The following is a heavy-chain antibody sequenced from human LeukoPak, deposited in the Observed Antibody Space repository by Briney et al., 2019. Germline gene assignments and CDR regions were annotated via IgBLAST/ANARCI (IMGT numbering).Heavy chain of an antibody. D-gene: IGHD3-10*01. CDR2: ISGSGGST. CDR3: ARSPGLWFGELYPSEYFQH. V-gene: IGHV3-23*01. CDR1: GFTFSSYA. Sequence: GGSLRLSCAASGFTFSSYAMSWVRQAPGKGLEWVSAISGSGGSTYYADSVKGRFTISRDNSKNTLYLQMNSLRAEDTAVYYCARSPGLWFGELYPSEYFQHWGQGTLVTVSS. J-gene: IGHJ1*01.